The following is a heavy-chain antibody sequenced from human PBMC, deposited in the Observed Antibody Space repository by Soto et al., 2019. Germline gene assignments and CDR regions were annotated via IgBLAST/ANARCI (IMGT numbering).Heavy chain of an antibody. D-gene: IGHD4-17*01. CDR2: ISGYNGNT. Sequence: ASVKVSFKASGYTFIIYGIGWVRQAPGQGLEWMGWISGYNGNTHYAQKFQGRVTMTTDTSTSTAYMELRSLRSDDTAVYYCARGDYGAPPDYWGQGTLVTVSS. J-gene: IGHJ4*02. CDR1: GYTFIIYG. CDR3: ARGDYGAPPDY. V-gene: IGHV1-18*01.